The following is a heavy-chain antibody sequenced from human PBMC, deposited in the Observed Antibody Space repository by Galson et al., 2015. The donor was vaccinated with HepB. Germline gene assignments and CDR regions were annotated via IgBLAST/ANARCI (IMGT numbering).Heavy chain of an antibody. CDR1: GFTFSDHY. V-gene: IGHV3-72*01. J-gene: IGHJ4*01. D-gene: IGHD2-21*02. CDR3: ARISTAYDKNYFDF. CDR2: TRHRAMSYTT. Sequence: SLRLSCAASGFTFSDHYMDWVRQAPGKGLEWVGRTRHRAMSYTTEYAASVKGRFIVSRDDSKNSLYLQMNSLKSEDTAMYFCARISTAYDKNYFDFWGHATLVTVSS.